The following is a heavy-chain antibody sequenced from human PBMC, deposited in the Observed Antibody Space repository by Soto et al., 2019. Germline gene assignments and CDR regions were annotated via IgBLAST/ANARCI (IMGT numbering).Heavy chain of an antibody. CDR1: GNSISTTNW. D-gene: IGHD3-22*01. J-gene: IGHJ4*02. V-gene: IGHV4-4*02. Sequence: SETLSLTCVVSGNSISTTNWWSWVRQSPGKGLEWIGEIYHSGSTNYNPSLKSRVTISVDKSKNQFSLKLSSVTAADTAVYYCARDVGYHYDGSPSGQFDFWGQGTLVTGSS. CDR2: IYHSGST. CDR3: ARDVGYHYDGSPSGQFDF.